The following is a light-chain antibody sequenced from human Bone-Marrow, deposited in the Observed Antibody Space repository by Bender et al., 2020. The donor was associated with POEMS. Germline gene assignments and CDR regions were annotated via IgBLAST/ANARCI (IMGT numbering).Light chain of an antibody. CDR2: KDS. V-gene: IGLV3-25*03. CDR1: TLSKQY. J-gene: IGLJ2*01. CDR3: QSADTSGTYVV. Sequence: SYILTQPPSVSVAPGKTARITCSGDTLSKQYAYWYQQKPGQAPAVVIYKDSERPSGIPERFSGSSSGTTVTLTISGVHADDEADYYCQSADTSGTYVVFGGGTKLTVL.